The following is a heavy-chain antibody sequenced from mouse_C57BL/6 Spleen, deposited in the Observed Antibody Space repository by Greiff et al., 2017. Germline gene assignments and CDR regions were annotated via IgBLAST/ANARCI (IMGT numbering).Heavy chain of an antibody. J-gene: IGHJ2*01. CDR3: ARSLGGYYFDY. Sequence: QVQLQQPGAELVMPGASVKLSCKASGYTFTSYWMHWVKQRPGQGLEWIGEIDPSDSYTNYNQKFKGKSTLTVDKSSSTAYMQLSSLTSEDSAVYYCARSLGGYYFDYWGQGTTLTISS. CDR1: GYTFTSYW. D-gene: IGHD1-1*02. V-gene: IGHV1-69*01. CDR2: IDPSDSYT.